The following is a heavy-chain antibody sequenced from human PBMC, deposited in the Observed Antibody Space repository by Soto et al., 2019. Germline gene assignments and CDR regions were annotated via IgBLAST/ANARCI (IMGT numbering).Heavy chain of an antibody. V-gene: IGHV3-30*03. CDR2: ISYDGSNK. D-gene: IGHD3-10*01. CDR1: GFTFSSYG. Sequence: PGGSLRLSCAASGFTFSSYGMHWVRQAPGKGLEWVAVISYDGSNKYYADSVKGRFTISRDNSKNTLYLQMNSLRAEDTAVYYCARPSGEDYYYGMDVRGQGTTVTVSS. CDR3: ARPSGEDYYYGMDV. J-gene: IGHJ6*02.